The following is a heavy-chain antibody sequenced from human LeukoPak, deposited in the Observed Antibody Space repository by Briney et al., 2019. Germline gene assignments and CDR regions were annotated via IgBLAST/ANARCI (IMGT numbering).Heavy chain of an antibody. J-gene: IGHJ4*02. CDR1: GGSISSYY. CDR2: IYYSGST. Sequence: SETLSLTCTVSGGSISSYYWSWIRQPPGKGQEWIGYIYYSGSTNYNPSLKSRVTISVDTSKNQFSLKLSSVTAADTAVYYCARHPQNTRSGAFDYWGQGTLVTVSS. CDR3: ARHPQNTRSGAFDY. D-gene: IGHD2/OR15-2a*01. V-gene: IGHV4-59*08.